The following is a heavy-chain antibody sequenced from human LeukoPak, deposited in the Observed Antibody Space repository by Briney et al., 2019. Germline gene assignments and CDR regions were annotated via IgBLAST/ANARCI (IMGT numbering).Heavy chain of an antibody. CDR3: ARESDYDSSGYYFDY. CDR1: GFTFSDYW. D-gene: IGHD3-22*01. Sequence: GGSLRLSCATSGFTFSDYWMSWVRQAPGKGLEWVASIKQDGSQKFFVDSVEGRFTISRDNAKKSMYLQMNILRAEDTAFYYCARESDYDSSGYYFDYWGQGTLVTVSS. CDR2: IKQDGSQK. V-gene: IGHV3-7*01. J-gene: IGHJ4*02.